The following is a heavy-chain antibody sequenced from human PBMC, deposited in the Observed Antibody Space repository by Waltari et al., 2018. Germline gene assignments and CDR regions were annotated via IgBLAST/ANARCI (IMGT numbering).Heavy chain of an antibody. Sequence: QVQLQESGPGLVKPSETLSLTCTVSGGSISSYYWSWIRQPAGTGLAWIGRIYTSGSTNYNPSLKSRVTMSVDTSKNQFSLKLSSVTAADTAVYYCATHPYDFWSGYYTNSGSLNAFDIWGQGTMVTVSS. J-gene: IGHJ3*02. V-gene: IGHV4-4*07. CDR2: IYTSGST. CDR3: ATHPYDFWSGYYTNSGSLNAFDI. D-gene: IGHD3-3*01. CDR1: GGSISSYY.